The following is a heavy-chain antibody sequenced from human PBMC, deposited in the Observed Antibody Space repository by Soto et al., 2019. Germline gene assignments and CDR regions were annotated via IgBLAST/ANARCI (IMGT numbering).Heavy chain of an antibody. Sequence: EVQLVETGGGVIQPGGSLRLSCVASGFSVSTNFMTWVRQAPGKGLEWVSVIYSGGSTYYSDYVKGRFTIYRDITKNTVWLHLNSLRAEDTAMYYCVRDTDYYGMDVWGQGTTVTVSS. V-gene: IGHV3-53*02. CDR3: VRDTDYYGMDV. CDR2: IYSGGST. J-gene: IGHJ6*02. CDR1: GFSVSTNF. D-gene: IGHD4-17*01.